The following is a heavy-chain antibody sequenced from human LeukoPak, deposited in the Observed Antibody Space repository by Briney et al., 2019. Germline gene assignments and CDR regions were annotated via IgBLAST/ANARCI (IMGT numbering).Heavy chain of an antibody. CDR1: GFTVSSNY. CDR2: IYSGGSG. D-gene: IGHD1-26*01. J-gene: IGHJ6*03. V-gene: IGHV3-53*01. Sequence: GGSLRLSCAASGFTVSSNYMSWVRQAPGKGLEWVSVIYSGGSGYYADSVKGRFTISRDNAKNSLSLQMNSLRAEDTAVYYCARDPYNGSYGDDYYYYMDVWGKGTTVTISS. CDR3: ARDPYNGSYGDDYYYYMDV.